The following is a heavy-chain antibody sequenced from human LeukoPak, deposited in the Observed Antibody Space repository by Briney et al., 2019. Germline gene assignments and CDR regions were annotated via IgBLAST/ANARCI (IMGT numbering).Heavy chain of an antibody. Sequence: SQTLSLTCTVSGGSISSGGYYWSWIRQPPGKGLEWIGYIYHSGSTYYNPSLKSRVTISVDRSKNQFSLKLSSVTAADTAVYYCARGLAAPFDYWGQGTLVTVSS. D-gene: IGHD2-15*01. CDR1: GGSISSGGYY. J-gene: IGHJ4*02. V-gene: IGHV4-30-2*01. CDR3: ARGLAAPFDY. CDR2: IYHSGST.